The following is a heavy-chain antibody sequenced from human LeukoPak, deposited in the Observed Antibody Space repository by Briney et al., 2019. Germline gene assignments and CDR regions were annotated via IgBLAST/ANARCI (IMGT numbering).Heavy chain of an antibody. V-gene: IGHV3-53*01. CDR2: IFSGGNI. J-gene: IGHJ6*02. Sequence: HPGGSLRLSCAASGFTVSSNYMSWVRQAPGKGLEWVSVIFSGGNIYYADSVRGRFTISRDNSKNMLYLQMNSLRAEDTAVYFCAGGYYSSYYYGMDVWGQGTTVTVSS. D-gene: IGHD3-22*01. CDR3: AGGYYSSYYYGMDV. CDR1: GFTVSSNY.